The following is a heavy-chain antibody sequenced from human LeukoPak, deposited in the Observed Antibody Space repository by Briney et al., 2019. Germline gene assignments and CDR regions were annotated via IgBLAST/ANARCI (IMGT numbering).Heavy chain of an antibody. D-gene: IGHD5-18*01. J-gene: IGHJ4*02. CDR3: ARNEKAVRGYTYGPLYYFDS. CDR2: IYYSGST. Sequence: SETLSLTCTVSGGSISSGDYYWSWIRQLPGNGLEWIGSIYYSGSTYYSPSLKSRITMSVDASKNQFSLKLSSVTAADTAVYYCARNEKAVRGYTYGPLYYFDSWGQGTLVTVSS. V-gene: IGHV4-31*03. CDR1: GGSISSGDYY.